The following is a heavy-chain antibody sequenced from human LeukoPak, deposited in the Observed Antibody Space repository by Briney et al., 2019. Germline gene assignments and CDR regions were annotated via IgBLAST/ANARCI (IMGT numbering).Heavy chain of an antibody. CDR3: ARQQYYGGYFDY. CDR1: GDSVRSSSYF. V-gene: IGHV4-39*01. D-gene: IGHD3-10*01. Sequence: SETLSLTCTVSGDSVRSSSYFWAWIRQPPGKGLEWIANIYYSGSTYYNPSLKSRVTISVDTSKNQFSLKLSSVTAADTAVYYCARQQYYGGYFDYWGQGTLVTVSS. J-gene: IGHJ4*02. CDR2: IYYSGST.